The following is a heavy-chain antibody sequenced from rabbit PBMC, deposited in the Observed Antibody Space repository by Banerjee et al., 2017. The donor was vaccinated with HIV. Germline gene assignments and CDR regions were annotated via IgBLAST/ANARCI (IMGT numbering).Heavy chain of an antibody. CDR1: GFSFSSSYY. D-gene: IGHD7-1*01. CDR3: ARNIVGTKSPTRLDL. Sequence: QEQLEESGGDLVKPGASLTLTCTASGFSFSSSYYMYWVRQAPGKGLEWIACTDTGSGSTYYASWAKGRFTISKTSSTTVTLQMTSLTAADTATYFCARNIVGTKSPTRLDLWGPGTLVTVS. CDR2: TDTGSGST. V-gene: IGHV1S45*01. J-gene: IGHJ3*01.